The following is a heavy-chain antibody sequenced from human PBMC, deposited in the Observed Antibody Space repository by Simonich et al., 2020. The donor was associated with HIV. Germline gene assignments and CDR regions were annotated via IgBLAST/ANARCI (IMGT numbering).Heavy chain of an antibody. CDR1: GYTFTDWN. Sequence: QVQLVQSGAEVKKPGASVKVSCKASGYTFTDWNIHWVRQAPGQGLEGRGRSNPNSGGTDYPHKFQGRVTMTRDKSTKTAYMELRKLRSDDTAVYYCATHGPGSSSSALDIWGQGTMVTVSS. J-gene: IGHJ3*02. V-gene: IGHV1-2*06. D-gene: IGHD6-6*01. CDR3: ATHGPGSSSSALDI. CDR2: SNPNSGGT.